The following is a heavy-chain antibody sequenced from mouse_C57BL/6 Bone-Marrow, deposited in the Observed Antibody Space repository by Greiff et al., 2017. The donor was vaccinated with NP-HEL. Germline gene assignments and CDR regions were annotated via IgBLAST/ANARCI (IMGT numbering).Heavy chain of an antibody. CDR3: ARKYSNYPRWYFDV. D-gene: IGHD2-5*01. V-gene: IGHV3-6*01. CDR2: ISYDGSN. CDR1: GYSITSGYY. J-gene: IGHJ1*03. Sequence: EVKLMESGPGLVKPSQSLSLTCSVTGYSITSGYYWNWIRQFPGNKLEWMGYISYDGSNNYNPSLKNRISITRDTSKNQFFLKLNSVTTEDTATYYCARKYSNYPRWYFDVWGTGTTVTVSS.